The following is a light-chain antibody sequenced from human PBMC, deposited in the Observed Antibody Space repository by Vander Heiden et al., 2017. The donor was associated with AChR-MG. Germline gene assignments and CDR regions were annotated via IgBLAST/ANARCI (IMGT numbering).Light chain of an antibody. CDR1: QNIITN. CDR3: QQYNNWPPLT. J-gene: IGKJ4*01. V-gene: IGKV3-15*01. CDR2: GAS. Sequence: EVVMTHSPATLSASPGERATLSCRASQNIITNLAWYQQKPGQAPRLLLYGASTRASGAARFSGSGSGTEFTLTISSLQSEDFAVYYCQQYNNWPPLTFGGGTKVEIK.